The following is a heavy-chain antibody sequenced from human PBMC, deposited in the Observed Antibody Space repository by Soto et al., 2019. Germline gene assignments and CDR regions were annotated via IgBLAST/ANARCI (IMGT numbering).Heavy chain of an antibody. J-gene: IGHJ4*02. D-gene: IGHD3-22*01. CDR2: ISYDGSNK. CDR3: AKDPDSDYYDSSGYYSY. Sequence: GGSLRLSCAASGFTFSSYGMHWVRQAPGKGLEWVAVISYDGSNKYYADSVKGRFTISRDNSKNTLYLQMNSLRAEDTAVYYCAKDPDSDYYDSSGYYSYWGQGTLVTVSS. CDR1: GFTFSSYG. V-gene: IGHV3-30*18.